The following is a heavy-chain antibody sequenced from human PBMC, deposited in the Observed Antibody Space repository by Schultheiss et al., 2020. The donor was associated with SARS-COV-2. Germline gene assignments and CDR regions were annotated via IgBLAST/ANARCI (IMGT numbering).Heavy chain of an antibody. Sequence: SVKVSCKASGGTFSSYAISWVRQAPGQGLEWMGRIIPILGIANYAQKFQGRVTITADKSTSTAYMELSSLRSEDTAVYYCARGTGTTSAFDYWGQGTLVTVSS. J-gene: IGHJ4*02. CDR2: IIPILGIA. CDR1: GGTFSSYA. D-gene: IGHD1-7*01. V-gene: IGHV1-69*04. CDR3: ARGTGTTSAFDY.